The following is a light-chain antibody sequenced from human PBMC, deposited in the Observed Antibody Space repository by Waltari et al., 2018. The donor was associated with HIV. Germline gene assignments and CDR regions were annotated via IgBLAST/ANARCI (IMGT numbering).Light chain of an antibody. CDR3: QSFDYDSSLTVL. CDR2: GNR. J-gene: IGLJ2*01. CDR1: SPNIGDADFD. V-gene: IGLV1-40*01. Sequence: QSVLTQPPSVSGAPGQTVTISCSGSSPNIGDADFDVHWYQQLPGTAPKLLIYGNRIRPLGVPDRFSGSKSGTSASLAITGLQPEDEADYYCQSFDYDSSLTVLFGGGTKLTVL.